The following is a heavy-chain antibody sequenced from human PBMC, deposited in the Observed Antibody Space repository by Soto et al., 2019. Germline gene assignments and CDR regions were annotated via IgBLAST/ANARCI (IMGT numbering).Heavy chain of an antibody. CDR1: GGPFRSGGYY. CDR3: ARGDSTVSSVFDY. J-gene: IGHJ4*02. Sequence: LSLTCTFSGGPFRSGGYYWSWIRQEPGKGLEWRGYIYYNGDTSYTPSLKSRVTISADTSKTQFSLKLSSVTAADTAVYYCARGDSTVSSVFDYWGQGMLVTV. CDR2: IYYNGDT. D-gene: IGHD4-17*01. V-gene: IGHV4-31*03.